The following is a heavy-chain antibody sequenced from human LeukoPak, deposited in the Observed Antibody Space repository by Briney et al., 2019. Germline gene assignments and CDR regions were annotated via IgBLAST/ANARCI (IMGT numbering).Heavy chain of an antibody. D-gene: IGHD4-17*01. J-gene: IGHJ3*02. V-gene: IGHV3-66*01. CDR1: GFTVSSNY. CDR3: ARFHDYGDYKGAFDI. CDR2: IYSGGST. Sequence: PGGSLTLSCAASGFTVSSNYMSWVRQAPGKGLEWVSVIYSGGSTYYADSVKGRFTISRDNSKNTLYLQMNSLRAEDTAVYYCARFHDYGDYKGAFDIWGQGTMVTVSS.